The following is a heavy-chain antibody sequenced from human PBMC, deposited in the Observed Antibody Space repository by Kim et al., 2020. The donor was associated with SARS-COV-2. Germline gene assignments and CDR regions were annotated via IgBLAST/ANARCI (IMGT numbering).Heavy chain of an antibody. CDR1: GGSFSGYY. CDR2: IHKSGSS. J-gene: IGHJ6*03. CDR3: ARGPYYGGSVTSYYLDV. D-gene: IGHD3-10*01. V-gene: IGHV4-34*01. Sequence: SETLSLTCAVYGGSFSGYYWSWVRQPPGKGLEWIGEIHKSGSSNYYPSLKSRVSISTDTSKNQFSLRLNSVTAADTAVYYCARGPYYGGSVTSYYLDVWGKGITVTVSS.